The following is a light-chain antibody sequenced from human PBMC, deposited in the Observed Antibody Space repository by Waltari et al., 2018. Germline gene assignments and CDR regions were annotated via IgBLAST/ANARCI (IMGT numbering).Light chain of an antibody. CDR2: QDS. CDR1: KLGDQY. Sequence: SYELTQPPSVSVSPGQTASIPCSGAKLGDQYACWYQQKPGQSPVLVIYQDSKRPSGIPERFSGSNSGNTATLTISGTQAMDEADYYCQAWDSSTLYVFGTGTKVTVL. J-gene: IGLJ1*01. CDR3: QAWDSSTLYV. V-gene: IGLV3-1*01.